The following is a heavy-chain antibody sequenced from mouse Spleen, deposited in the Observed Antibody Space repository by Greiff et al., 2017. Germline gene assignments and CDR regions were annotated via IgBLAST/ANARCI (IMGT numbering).Heavy chain of an antibody. CDR1: GFTFSSYA. CDR2: ISSGGGNT. J-gene: IGHJ4*01. Sequence: EVKLMESGGGLVKRGGSLKLSCAASGFTFSSYAMSWVRQTPEKRLEWVATISSGGGNTYYPDSVKGRFTISRDNAKNTLYLQMSSLKSEDTAMYSVERHFFVVSFKAMAYWVKEPQSPSPQ. CDR3: ERHFFVVSFKAMAY. V-gene: IGHV5-9*04.